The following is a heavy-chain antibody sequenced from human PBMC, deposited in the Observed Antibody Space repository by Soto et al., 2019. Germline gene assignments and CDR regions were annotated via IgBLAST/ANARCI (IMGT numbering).Heavy chain of an antibody. D-gene: IGHD3-10*01. J-gene: IGHJ6*02. CDR2: IFFTGAT. CDR3: ARGRSDSAGSSLGRRMDV. V-gene: IGHV4-61*01. CDR1: GDSVTFGHHY. Sequence: QVQLQESGPGLVKPSETLSLICVVSGDSVTFGHHYWTWIRQPPGKGLEWIGHIFFTGATNYSPSLKSRVTMSVDPSKSQFSLNLTSVTAADSAIYYCARGRSDSAGSSLGRRMDVWGQGTTVTVSS.